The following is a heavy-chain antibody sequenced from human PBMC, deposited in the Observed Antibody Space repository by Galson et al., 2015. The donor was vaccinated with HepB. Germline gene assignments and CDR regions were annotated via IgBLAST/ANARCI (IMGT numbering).Heavy chain of an antibody. CDR2: IYWDDDK. D-gene: IGHD3-9*01. CDR3: AHVLEVRYSDWLTFDY. J-gene: IGHJ4*02. CDR1: GFSLSTSGVG. V-gene: IGHV2-5*02. Sequence: PALVKPTQTLTLTCTFSGFSLSTSGVGVGWIRQPPGKALEWLALIYWDDDKRYSPSLKSRLTITKDTSKNQVVLTMTNMDPVDTATYYCAHVLEVRYSDWLTFDYWGQGTLVTVSS.